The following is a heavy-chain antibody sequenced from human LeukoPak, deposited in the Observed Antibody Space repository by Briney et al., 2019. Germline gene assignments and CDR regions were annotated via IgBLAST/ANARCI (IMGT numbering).Heavy chain of an antibody. V-gene: IGHV4-31*03. Sequence: PSETLSLTCTVSGGSINNGGYYWSWIRQHPGKGLEWIGYIYYSGSSYYNPSLRSRVTISVDTSKNQFSLKLSSVTAADTAVYYCASLNLYDSSGNDIWGQGTMVTVSS. CDR1: GGSINNGGYY. J-gene: IGHJ3*02. D-gene: IGHD3-22*01. CDR3: ASLNLYDSSGNDI. CDR2: IYYSGSS.